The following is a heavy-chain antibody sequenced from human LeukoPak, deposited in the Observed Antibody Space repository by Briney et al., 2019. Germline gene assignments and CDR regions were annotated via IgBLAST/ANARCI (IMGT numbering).Heavy chain of an antibody. CDR3: ASSDSSSWPSSFDY. V-gene: IGHV5-51*01. J-gene: IGHJ4*02. CDR2: IYPGDSDT. Sequence: XIYPGDSDTRYSPSFQGQVTISADKSISTAYLQWSSLKASDTAMYYCASSDSSSWPSSFDYWGQGTLVTVSS. D-gene: IGHD6-13*01.